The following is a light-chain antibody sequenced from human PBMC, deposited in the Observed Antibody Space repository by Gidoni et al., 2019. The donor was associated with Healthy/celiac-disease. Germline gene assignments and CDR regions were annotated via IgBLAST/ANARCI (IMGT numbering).Light chain of an antibody. CDR3: QQSYSTLSIT. Sequence: DIQMTQSPSSLSASVGDRVTITCRASQSISSHLNWYQQKPGKAPKLLIYASSSLQSGVPSRFSGSGSGTDFTLTISSLQPEDFATYYCQQSYSTLSITCGQGTRLEIK. CDR1: QSISSH. CDR2: ASS. J-gene: IGKJ5*01. V-gene: IGKV1-39*01.